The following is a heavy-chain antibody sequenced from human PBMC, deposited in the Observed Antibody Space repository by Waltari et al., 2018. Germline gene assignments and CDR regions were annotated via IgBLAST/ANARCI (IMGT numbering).Heavy chain of an antibody. CDR3: ARDLMGYSSSSPNDY. Sequence: EVQLVESGGGLVQPVGSPRLSCAASGFTFSSYDMNWVRQAPGKGLEWVSYISRSGRTIYYAEAVKGRFTISRDNAKNSLYLQMNSLRAEDTAGYYCARDLMGYSSSSPNDYWGQGTLVTVSS. V-gene: IGHV3-48*03. D-gene: IGHD6-6*01. CDR1: GFTFSSYD. J-gene: IGHJ4*02. CDR2: ISRSGRTI.